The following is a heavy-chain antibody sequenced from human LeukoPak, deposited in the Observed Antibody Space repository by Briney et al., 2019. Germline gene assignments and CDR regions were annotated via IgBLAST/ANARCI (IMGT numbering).Heavy chain of an antibody. CDR2: IIPIFGTA. CDR3: ARDSEQWLVRGGYFDY. Sequence: SVKVSCKASGGTFISYAISWVRQAPGQGREWMGRIIPIFGTANYAQKFQGRGTITTEEYTSTAYMELSSLRSEDTAVYYCARDSEQWLVRGGYFDYWGQGTLVTVSS. CDR1: GGTFISYA. V-gene: IGHV1-69*05. D-gene: IGHD6-19*01. J-gene: IGHJ4*02.